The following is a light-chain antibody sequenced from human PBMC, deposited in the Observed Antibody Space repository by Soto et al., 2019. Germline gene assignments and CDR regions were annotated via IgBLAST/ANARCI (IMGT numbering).Light chain of an antibody. CDR2: KAS. CDR1: QSVSHF. J-gene: IGKJ1*01. Sequence: DIQMTQSPSTLSASIGERVTITCRASQSVSHFLAWYQQKPGKAPKLLIYKASTLESGVPARFSGSGSGTEFTLTISSLQPDDFGTYYCQQFNSYWWTFGQGPKLEIK. V-gene: IGKV1-5*03. CDR3: QQFNSYWWT.